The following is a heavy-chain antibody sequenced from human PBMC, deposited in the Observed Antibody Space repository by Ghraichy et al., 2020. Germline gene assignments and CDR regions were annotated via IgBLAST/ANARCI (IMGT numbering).Heavy chain of an antibody. Sequence: GGSLRLSCAASGFTFSYSAMSWVRQAPGKGLEWVSLISTNGGRTYYADSVKGRFAISRDNSKNTLYLQMNSLRPEDTAVYYCAKASGASTGFDSWGQGTLGTVSS. CDR1: GFTFSYSA. CDR2: ISTNGGRT. J-gene: IGHJ4*02. CDR3: AKASGASTGFDS. V-gene: IGHV3-23*01. D-gene: IGHD2-8*02.